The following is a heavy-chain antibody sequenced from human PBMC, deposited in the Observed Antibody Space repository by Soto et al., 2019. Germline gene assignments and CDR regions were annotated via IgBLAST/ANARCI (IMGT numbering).Heavy chain of an antibody. CDR1: GDTFTSYY. CDR2: INPHGGST. J-gene: IGHJ5*02. D-gene: IGHD3-3*01. V-gene: IGHV1-46*01. CDR3: ARSSGGNFGIIIEGSNWFDP. Sequence: ASVKVSCKAPGDTFTSYYLNWVRQAPGQGLEWMGVINPHGGSTKYAQKFQGRITMTRDTSRSTVYMELSSLRSDDTAIYYCARSSGGNFGIIIEGSNWFDPWGQGALVTVS.